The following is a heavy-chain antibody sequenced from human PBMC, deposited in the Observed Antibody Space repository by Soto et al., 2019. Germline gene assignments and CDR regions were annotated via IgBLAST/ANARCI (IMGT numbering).Heavy chain of an antibody. CDR1: GFTFSSYG. V-gene: IGHV3-33*01. CDR3: ARTHSSGWYFDY. CDR2: IWYDGSNK. D-gene: IGHD6-19*01. J-gene: IGHJ4*02. Sequence: QVQLVESGGGVVQPGRSLRLSCAASGFTFSSYGMHWVRQAPGKWLEWVAVIWYDGSNKYYADSVKGRFTISRDNSKSTLYLQMNSLRAEDTAVYYCARTHSSGWYFDYWGQGTLVTVSS.